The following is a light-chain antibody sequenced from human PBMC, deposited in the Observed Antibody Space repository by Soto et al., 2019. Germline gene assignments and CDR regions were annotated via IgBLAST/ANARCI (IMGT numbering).Light chain of an antibody. Sequence: EVVMTQSPATLSVSPGESATLSCRASQSVGSNLAWYQQKPGQPPRLLLYGTSTRATGIPARISGSGSGTEFTLTISGLQSEDFAVYYCQQHNDWPRTFGQGTKVEI. CDR1: QSVGSN. V-gene: IGKV3-15*01. CDR2: GTS. CDR3: QQHNDWPRT. J-gene: IGKJ1*01.